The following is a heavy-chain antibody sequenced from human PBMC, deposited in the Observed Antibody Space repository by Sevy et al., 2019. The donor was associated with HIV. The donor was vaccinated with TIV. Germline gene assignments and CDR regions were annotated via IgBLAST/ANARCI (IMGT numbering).Heavy chain of an antibody. J-gene: IGHJ4*02. Sequence: GGSLRLSCAASGFIFSTYSMHWVRQAPGKGLEWVAAISYDGNNKYYADSVKGRFTMSRDNPKNTRFLQVNSLRPEDTAVYYCARAYSSWFGTVHYWGQGTLVTVSS. CDR1: GFIFSTYS. D-gene: IGHD6-13*01. CDR3: ARAYSSWFGTVHY. CDR2: ISYDGNNK. V-gene: IGHV3-30-3*01.